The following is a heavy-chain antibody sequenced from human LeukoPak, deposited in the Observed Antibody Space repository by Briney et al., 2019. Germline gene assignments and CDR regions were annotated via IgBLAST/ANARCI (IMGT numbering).Heavy chain of an antibody. CDR2: ISGSGGST. CDR1: GFTFSSYA. D-gene: IGHD3-9*01. V-gene: IGHV3-23*01. J-gene: IGHJ4*02. Sequence: GGSLRLSCAASGFTFSSYAMSWVRQAPGQGLEWVSAISGSGGSTYYADSVKGRFTISRDTSKNTLYLQMYSLRAEDTAVCYCARVRGGDYDILTCYPYVYYFGYWGQGTLVTVSS. CDR3: ARVRGGDYDILTCYPYVYYFGY.